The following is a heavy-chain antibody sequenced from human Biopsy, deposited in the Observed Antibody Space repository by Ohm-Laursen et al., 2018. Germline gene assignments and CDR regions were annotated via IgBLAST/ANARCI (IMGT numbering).Heavy chain of an antibody. CDR2: IYDNGDT. CDR3: ARHPTGFWFDP. Sequence: SQTLSLTCGVSGGSINSGGHFWGWVRQSPGKGLEWIGYIYDNGDTYYNPSLMSLVSISADTSKNQVSLRLNSVTAADTAVYYCARHPTGFWFDPWGQGTLVIVSS. V-gene: IGHV4-30-4*08. J-gene: IGHJ5*02. CDR1: GGSINSGGHF.